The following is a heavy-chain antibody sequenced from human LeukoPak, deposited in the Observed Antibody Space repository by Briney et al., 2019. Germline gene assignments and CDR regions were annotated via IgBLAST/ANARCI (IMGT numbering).Heavy chain of an antibody. J-gene: IGHJ4*02. CDR2: ISSSGSTI. D-gene: IGHD3-22*01. V-gene: IGHV3-11*04. CDR3: AREGGTYYYDSSGWPPDY. CDR1: GFTFSDYY. Sequence: GGSLRLSCAASGFTFSDYYMSWIRQAPGKGLEWVSYISSSGSTIYYADSVKGRFTISRDNAKNSLYLQMNSLRAEDTAVYYCAREGGTYYYDSSGWPPDYWGQGTLVTVSS.